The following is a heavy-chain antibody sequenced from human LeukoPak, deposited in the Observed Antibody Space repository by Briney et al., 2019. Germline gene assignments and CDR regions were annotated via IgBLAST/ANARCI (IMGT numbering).Heavy chain of an antibody. CDR3: AGHHPRNTVDF. CDR1: GGSISSYY. D-gene: IGHD2-8*02. V-gene: IGHV4-59*08. J-gene: IGHJ4*02. Sequence: SETLSLTCTVSGGSISSYYWSWIRQPPGKGLEWIAYISDIGSINYNPSLKSRITISLETSKNQFSLKLSSVTAADTAVYYCAGHHPRNTVDFWGQGTLVTVSS. CDR2: ISDIGSI.